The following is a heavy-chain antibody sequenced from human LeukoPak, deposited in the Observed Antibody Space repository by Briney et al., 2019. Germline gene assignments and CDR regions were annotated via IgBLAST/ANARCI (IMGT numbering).Heavy chain of an antibody. Sequence: ASVKVSCKASGGTFSKSAISWVRQAPGQGLEWMGRTIPLVGVTHYAQKFQGRVTITADESTSTAYMELSSLRSEDTAVYYCARDNYAGANWFDPWGQGTLVTVSS. D-gene: IGHD1-7*01. J-gene: IGHJ5*02. V-gene: IGHV1-69*04. CDR3: ARDNYAGANWFDP. CDR1: GGTFSKSA. CDR2: TIPLVGVT.